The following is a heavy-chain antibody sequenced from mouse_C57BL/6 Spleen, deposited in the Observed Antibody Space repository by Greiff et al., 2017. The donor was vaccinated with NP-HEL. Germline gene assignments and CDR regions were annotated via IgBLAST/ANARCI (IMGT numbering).Heavy chain of an antibody. CDR1: GYTFTDYN. V-gene: IGHV1-22*01. CDR2: INPNNGGT. CDR3: AREWVANFDY. Sequence: EVKLMESGPELVKPGASVKMSCKASGYTFTDYNMHWVKQSHGKSLEWIGYINPNNGGTSYNQKFKGKATLTVNKSSSTAYMELRSLTSEDSAVYYCAREWVANFDYWGQGTTLTVSS. J-gene: IGHJ2*01. D-gene: IGHD1-1*02.